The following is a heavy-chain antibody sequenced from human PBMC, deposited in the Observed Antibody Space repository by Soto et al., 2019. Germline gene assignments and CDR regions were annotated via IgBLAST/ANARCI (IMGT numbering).Heavy chain of an antibody. CDR3: ARDHRYCSGGSCYSRTTWFDP. Sequence: KTSETLSLTCTVSGGSINSYYWSWIRQPPGKGLEWIGYIYYSGSTDYNPSLNSRVTISVDTSNNQFSLKLKSVTAADTAVYYCARDHRYCSGGSCYSRTTWFDPWGQGTLVTVSS. D-gene: IGHD2-15*01. V-gene: IGHV4-59*01. J-gene: IGHJ5*02. CDR1: GGSINSYY. CDR2: IYYSGST.